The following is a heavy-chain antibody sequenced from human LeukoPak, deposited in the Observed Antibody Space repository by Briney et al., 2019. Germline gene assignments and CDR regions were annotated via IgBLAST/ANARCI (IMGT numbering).Heavy chain of an antibody. CDR2: ISGSGGST. CDR3: ARVHKGAFGHSSPWGY. J-gene: IGHJ4*02. D-gene: IGHD6-19*01. CDR1: GFTFSSHA. Sequence: PGGSLRLSCAASGFTFSSHAMSWVRQAPGKGLEWVSAISGSGGSTYYADSVKGRFTISRDNSKNTLYLQMNSLRAEDTAVYYCARVHKGAFGHSSPWGYWGQGTLVTVSS. V-gene: IGHV3-23*01.